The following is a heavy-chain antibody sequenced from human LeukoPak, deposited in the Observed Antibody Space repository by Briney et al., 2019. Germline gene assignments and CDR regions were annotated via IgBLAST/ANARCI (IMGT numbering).Heavy chain of an antibody. CDR1: GFTFSTYV. J-gene: IGHJ4*02. D-gene: IGHD6-13*01. Sequence: GGSLRLSCAASGFTFSTYVMSWVRQAPGKGLEWVSGISGSGGNTYYADSVKGRFTISRDNSKNTLYLQMNSLRAEDTAVYYCAKDRDGWGSSSWYYFDYWGQGTLVTVSS. CDR2: ISGSGGNT. CDR3: AKDRDGWGSSSWYYFDY. V-gene: IGHV3-23*01.